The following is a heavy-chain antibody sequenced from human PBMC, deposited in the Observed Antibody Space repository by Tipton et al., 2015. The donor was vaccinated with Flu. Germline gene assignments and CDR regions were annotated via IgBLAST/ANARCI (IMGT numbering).Heavy chain of an antibody. CDR3: VRYMAAAGYYYYYMDV. CDR2: INTDGSGT. Sequence: SLRLSCAASGFTFNNYWMNWVRQVPGKGLVWVARINTDGSGTSYADSVKGRFTISRDNAKNTLYLQMNSLKDEDAAVYYCVRYMAAAGYYYYYMDVWGKGTTVSVSS. V-gene: IGHV3-74*01. CDR1: GFTFNNYW. D-gene: IGHD6-13*01. J-gene: IGHJ6*03.